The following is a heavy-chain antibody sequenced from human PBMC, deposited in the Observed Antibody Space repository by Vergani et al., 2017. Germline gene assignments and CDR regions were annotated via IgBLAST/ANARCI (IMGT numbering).Heavy chain of an antibody. CDR2: IYYSGST. CDR1: GGSISSSSYY. V-gene: IGHV4-39*01. Sequence: QLQLQESGPGLVKPSETLSLTCTVSGGSISSSSYYWGWIRQPPGKGLEWIGSIYYSGSTYYNPSLKSLVTISVDTSKNQFSLKLSSVTAAATAVYYCAGRTTMVRGVREIARYYFDYWGQGTLVTVSS. CDR3: AGRTTMVRGVREIARYYFDY. D-gene: IGHD3-10*01. J-gene: IGHJ4*02.